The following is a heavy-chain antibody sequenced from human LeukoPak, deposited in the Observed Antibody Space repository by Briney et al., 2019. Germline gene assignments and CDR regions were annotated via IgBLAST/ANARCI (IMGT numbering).Heavy chain of an antibody. CDR1: GFTFSSYG. CDR3: AKGTIVVVPAAISG. D-gene: IGHD2-2*01. J-gene: IGHJ4*02. V-gene: IGHV3-30*02. CDR2: IRYDGSNK. Sequence: GGSLRLSCAASGFTFSSYGMHWVRQAPGKGLEWVAFIRYDGSNKYYADSVKGRFTISRDNSKNTLYLQMNSLRAEDTAVYYCAKGTIVVVPAAISGWGQGTLVTVSS.